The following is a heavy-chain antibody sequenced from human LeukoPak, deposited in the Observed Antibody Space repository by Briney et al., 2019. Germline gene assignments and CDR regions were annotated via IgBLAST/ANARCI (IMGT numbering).Heavy chain of an antibody. V-gene: IGHV3-9*02. CDR3: AKDKDYGDYVFDY. D-gene: IGHD4-17*01. CDR2: ISWNSGSI. J-gene: IGHJ4*02. CDR1: GFSANNNY. Sequence: GGSLRLSCAASGFSANNNYMNWVRQAPGKGLEWVSGISWNSGSIGYADSVKGRFTISRDNAKNSLYLQMNSLRAEDTALYYCAKDKDYGDYVFDYWGQGTLVTVSS.